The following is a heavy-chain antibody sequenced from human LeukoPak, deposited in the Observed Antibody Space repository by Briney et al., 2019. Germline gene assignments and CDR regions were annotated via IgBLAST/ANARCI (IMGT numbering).Heavy chain of an antibody. D-gene: IGHD2-2*01. V-gene: IGHV4-59*01. CDR2: LSHTGTT. CDR3: ARIIVLIPAARSFAFDI. Sequence: SETLSLTCTVSGVFISNYYWSWIRQPPGRGLEWIEYLSHTGTTNYNPSLESRLTVSPDTSKNQFSLKLSSVTAADTAVYYCARIIVLIPAARSFAFDIWCRGTMVTVSS. J-gene: IGHJ3*02. CDR1: GVFISNYY.